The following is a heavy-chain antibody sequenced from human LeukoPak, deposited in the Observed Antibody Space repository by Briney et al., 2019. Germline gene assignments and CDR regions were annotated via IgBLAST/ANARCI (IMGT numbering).Heavy chain of an antibody. CDR1: GFTFRTYA. V-gene: IGHV3-23*01. CDR3: AKALYDSPLAGDP. Sequence: GSLRLSCVASGFTFRTYAMSWVRQAPGKGLEWVSSIHPSGANTHYADSVEGRFTISRDNSKNMLSLQMNSLRVEDTAIYYCAKALYDSPLAGDPWGQGTLVTVSS. CDR2: IHPSGANT. J-gene: IGHJ5*02. D-gene: IGHD3-22*01.